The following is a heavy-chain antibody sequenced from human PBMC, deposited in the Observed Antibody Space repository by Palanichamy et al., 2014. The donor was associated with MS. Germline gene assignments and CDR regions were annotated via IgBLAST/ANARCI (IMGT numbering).Heavy chain of an antibody. J-gene: IGHJ6*02. CDR1: GLTVSANY. Sequence: EAQLEESGGGLIQPGGSLRLSCAASGLTVSANYMNWVRQAPGKGLEWVSVLYSDGRRFYADSVRGRFTISRDLSNNMLTLQMTSLRVEDTAVYYCARLGFTGSRAWRNHHGMDVWGQGTTVTVAS. CDR3: ARLGFTGSRAWRNHHGMDV. V-gene: IGHV3-53*01. CDR2: LYSDGRR. D-gene: IGHD1-14*01.